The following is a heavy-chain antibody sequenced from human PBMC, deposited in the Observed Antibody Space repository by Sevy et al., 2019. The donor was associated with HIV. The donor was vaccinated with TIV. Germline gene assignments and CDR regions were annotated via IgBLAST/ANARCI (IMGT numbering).Heavy chain of an antibody. CDR1: GRSINSYY. CDR3: ARRVAGEPYYYGMDV. Sequence: SETLSLTCTVSGRSINSYYWNWIRQPPGKRLEWIGYIYYSGSTKYNPSLKSRVTISVDTSKNQLSLKLNSVTAADTAVYYCARRVAGEPYYYGMDVWGQGITVTVSS. D-gene: IGHD3-16*01. CDR2: IYYSGST. J-gene: IGHJ6*02. V-gene: IGHV4-59*01.